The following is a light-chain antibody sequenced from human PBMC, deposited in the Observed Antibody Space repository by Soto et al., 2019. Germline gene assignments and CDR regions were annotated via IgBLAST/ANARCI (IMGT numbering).Light chain of an antibody. J-gene: IGKJ1*01. Sequence: DIVMTQSPDSLAVSLGERATINCKSSQSVLYSSNNKNYLAWYQQKPGQPPKLLIYWASTRESGVPDRFSGSGFGTDFTLTISSLQAEDVAVYYCQQDFRPWTFGQGTKVEIK. CDR2: WAS. CDR1: QSVLYSSNNKNY. V-gene: IGKV4-1*01. CDR3: QQDFRPWT.